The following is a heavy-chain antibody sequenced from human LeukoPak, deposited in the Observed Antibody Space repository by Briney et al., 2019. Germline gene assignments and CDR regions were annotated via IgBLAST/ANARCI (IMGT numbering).Heavy chain of an antibody. J-gene: IGHJ5*02. Sequence: ASVKVSCKASGYTFTGYYMHWVRQAPGQGLEWMGRINPNSGGTNYAQKLQGRVTMTTDTSTSTAYMELRSLRSDDTAVYYCARIPVVVVAATYWFDPWGQGILVTVSS. V-gene: IGHV1-2*06. CDR1: GYTFTGYY. CDR3: ARIPVVVVAATYWFDP. CDR2: INPNSGGT. D-gene: IGHD2-15*01.